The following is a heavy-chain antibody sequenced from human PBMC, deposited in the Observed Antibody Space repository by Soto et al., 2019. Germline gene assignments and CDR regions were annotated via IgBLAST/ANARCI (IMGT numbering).Heavy chain of an antibody. CDR1: GGSISSGGYS. J-gene: IGHJ3*02. CDR2: IYHSGST. V-gene: IGHV4-30-2*01. CDR3: ARDAVESSYAFDI. Sequence: QLQLQESGSGLVKPSQTLSLTCAASGGSISSGGYSWSWIRQPPGKGLEWIGYIYHSGSTYYNPSLKSRVTISVDRSKNQFSLKLSSVTAADTAVYYCARDAVESSYAFDIWGQGTMVTVSS.